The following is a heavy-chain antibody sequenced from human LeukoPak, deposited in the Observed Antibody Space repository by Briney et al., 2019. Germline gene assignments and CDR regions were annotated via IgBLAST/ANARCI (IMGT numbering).Heavy chain of an antibody. CDR1: SGSISSGDYY. V-gene: IGHV4-30-4*01. Sequence: SETLSLTCTVSSGSISSGDYYWSWIRQPPGKGLEWIGYINYSGSTSCNPSFKSRATLSVDTAKSQFSLKLSSVSAADTAVYYCARAPLGFCSGGTCKRYFDYWGQGTLVTVSS. D-gene: IGHD2-15*01. CDR2: INYSGST. CDR3: ARAPLGFCSGGTCKRYFDY. J-gene: IGHJ4*02.